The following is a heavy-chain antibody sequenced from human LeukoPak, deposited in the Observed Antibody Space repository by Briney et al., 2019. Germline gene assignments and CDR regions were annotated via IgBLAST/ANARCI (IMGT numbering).Heavy chain of an antibody. J-gene: IGHJ4*02. CDR2: IIPVFGTA. V-gene: IGHV1-69*05. D-gene: IGHD5-24*01. CDR3: ASRDGDKGEYYFDY. Sequence: SVKVSCKASGGTFSIYAISWVRQAPGQGLEWMGGIIPVFGTANYAQKFQGRVTITTDESTSTAYMELSSLRSEDTAVYYCASRDGDKGEYYFDYWGQGTLVTVSS. CDR1: GGTFSIYA.